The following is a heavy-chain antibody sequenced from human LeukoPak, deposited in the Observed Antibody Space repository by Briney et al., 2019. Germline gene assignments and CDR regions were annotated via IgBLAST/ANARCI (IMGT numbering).Heavy chain of an antibody. Sequence: QTGGSLRLSCAASGFTFSSCDMHWVRQATGKGLEWVSTIGPAGDTYYPGSVKGRFTISRENAKNSLYLQMNYLRVGDTAVYYCARGSAYSPDYWGQGTLVTVSS. CDR3: ARGSAYSPDY. CDR1: GFTFSSCD. CDR2: IGPAGDT. D-gene: IGHD2-15*01. V-gene: IGHV3-13*04. J-gene: IGHJ4*02.